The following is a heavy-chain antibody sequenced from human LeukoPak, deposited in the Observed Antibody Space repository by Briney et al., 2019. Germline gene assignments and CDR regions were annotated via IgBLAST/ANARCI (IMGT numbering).Heavy chain of an antibody. CDR1: GYTFTGYY. V-gene: IGHV1-2*02. D-gene: IGHD6-13*01. CDR3: ARGLAAAGRDDY. Sequence: ASVKVSCKASGYTFTGYYIHWVRQAPGQGLEWMGWINPNSGGTNYAQKFQGRVTMTRDASISTAYMELSRLRSDDTAVYYCARGLAAAGRDDYRGQGTLVTVSS. J-gene: IGHJ4*02. CDR2: INPNSGGT.